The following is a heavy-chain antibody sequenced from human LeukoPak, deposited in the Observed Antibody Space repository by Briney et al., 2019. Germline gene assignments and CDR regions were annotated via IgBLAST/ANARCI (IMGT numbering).Heavy chain of an antibody. CDR1: GFDFSSNW. CDR2: IKGDGIST. V-gene: IGHV3-74*01. Sequence: GGSLRLSYAASGFDFSSNWMHWVRHAPGQGLVWVSRIKGDGISTNYADSVKGRFTISRDIADNTLYLQMNSLRAEDTGVYYCAKDHYWSIDYWGRGTLVTVSS. D-gene: IGHD3-3*01. J-gene: IGHJ4*02. CDR3: AKDHYWSIDY.